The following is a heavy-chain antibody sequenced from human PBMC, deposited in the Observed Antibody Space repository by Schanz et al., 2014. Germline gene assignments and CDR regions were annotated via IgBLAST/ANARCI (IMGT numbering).Heavy chain of an antibody. Sequence: VQLVESGGGVVQPGRSLRLSCAASGFTFSAYGMHWVRQAPGQGLEWLSYISGSGNTIYYADSVKGRFTISRDNAKNSLSLQMDRLRDEDTAVYYCARRYSGRYCFDYWGQGTLVAVSS. CDR1: GFTFSAYG. V-gene: IGHV3-48*02. J-gene: IGHJ4*02. D-gene: IGHD1-26*01. CDR2: ISGSGNTI. CDR3: ARRYSGRYCFDY.